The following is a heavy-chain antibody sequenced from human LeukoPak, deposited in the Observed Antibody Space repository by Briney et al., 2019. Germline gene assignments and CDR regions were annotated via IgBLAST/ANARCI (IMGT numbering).Heavy chain of an antibody. J-gene: IGHJ5*02. CDR2: INHSGST. V-gene: IGHV4-34*01. CDR1: GGSFSGYY. Sequence: SETLSLTCAVYGGSFSGYYWSWIRQPPGKGLEWIGEINHSGSTNYNPSLKSRVTISVDTSKNQFSLKLSSVTAADTAVYYCARGLPTWGQGTLVTVSS. CDR3: ARGLPT.